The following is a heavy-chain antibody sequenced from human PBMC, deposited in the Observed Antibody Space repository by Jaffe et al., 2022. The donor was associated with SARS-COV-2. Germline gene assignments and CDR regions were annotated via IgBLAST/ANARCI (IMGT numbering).Heavy chain of an antibody. CDR2: IYTSGST. J-gene: IGHJ6*02. D-gene: IGHD3-10*01. CDR1: GGSISSYY. V-gene: IGHV4-4*07. Sequence: QVQLQESGPGLVKPSETLSLTCTVSGGSISSYYWSWIRQPAGKGLEWIGRIYTSGSTNYNPSLKSRVTMSLDTSKNQFSLKLSSVTAADTAVYYCARGLIRGVTPPYYYCYGMDVWGQGTTVTVSS. CDR3: ARGLIRGVTPPYYYCYGMDV.